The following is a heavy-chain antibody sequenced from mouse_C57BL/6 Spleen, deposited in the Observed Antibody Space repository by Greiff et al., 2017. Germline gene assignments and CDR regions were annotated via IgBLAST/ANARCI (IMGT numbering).Heavy chain of an antibody. CDR3: TTGRLRQGGAMDY. J-gene: IGHJ4*01. CDR2: LDPENGDT. D-gene: IGHD2-4*01. Sequence: VQLQQSGAELVRPGASVKLSCTASGFNIKDDYMHWVKQRPEQGLEWIGWLDPENGDTEYASKFQGKATITADTSSNTAYLQLSSLTSEDTAVYYCTTGRLRQGGAMDYWGQGTSVTVSS. V-gene: IGHV14-4*01. CDR1: GFNIKDDY.